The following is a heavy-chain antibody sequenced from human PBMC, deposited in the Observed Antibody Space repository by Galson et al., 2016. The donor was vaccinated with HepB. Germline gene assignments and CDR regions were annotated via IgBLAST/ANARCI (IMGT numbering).Heavy chain of an antibody. CDR3: AKGVSSWDGGGPDY. J-gene: IGHJ4*02. Sequence: SLRLSCAASGFTFSSYAMNWVRQAPGKGLEWVSAISGSGGSTYNADSVKGRFTISRDNSKNTLYLQMNSLRVEDTAVYYCAKGVSSWDGGGPDYWGQGTLVTVSS. D-gene: IGHD6-13*01. CDR2: ISGSGGST. V-gene: IGHV3-23*01. CDR1: GFTFSSYA.